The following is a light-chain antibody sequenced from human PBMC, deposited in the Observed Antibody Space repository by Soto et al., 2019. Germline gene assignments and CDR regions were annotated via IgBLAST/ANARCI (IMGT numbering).Light chain of an antibody. Sequence: DIHMTQSPSSLSASVGDRVTITCRASQVISKYLAWYQQKPGKIPKLLIYATYTLQSGVPSRFSGSGSGTDFTLNISSLHPEDVATYYCQKYDSPPRSFGQATRVEI. CDR2: ATY. CDR1: QVISKY. V-gene: IGKV1-27*01. J-gene: IGKJ1*01. CDR3: QKYDSPPRS.